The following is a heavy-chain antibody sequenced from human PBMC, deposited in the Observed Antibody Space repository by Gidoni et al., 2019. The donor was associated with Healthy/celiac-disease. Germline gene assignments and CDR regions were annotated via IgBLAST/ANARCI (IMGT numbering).Heavy chain of an antibody. D-gene: IGHD3-22*01. J-gene: IGHJ5*02. CDR2: IIPIFGTA. CDR1: GGTFSSYA. CDR3: ARHLWYYYDSSGYPSEGRFDP. V-gene: IGHV1-69*06. Sequence: QVQLVQSGAEVKTPGSSVKVSCKASGGTFSSYAISWVRQAPGQGLEWMGGIIPIFGTANYAHKFQGRVTITADKSTSTAYMGLSSLRSEDTAVYYCARHLWYYYDSSGYPSEGRFDPWGQGTLVTVSS.